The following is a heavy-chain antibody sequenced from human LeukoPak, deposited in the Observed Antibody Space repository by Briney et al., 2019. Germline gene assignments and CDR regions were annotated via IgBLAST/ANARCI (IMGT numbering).Heavy chain of an antibody. CDR1: GYTFTSYD. CDR3: ARVSRSSSWYYFDY. D-gene: IGHD6-13*01. CDR2: INPNSGGT. J-gene: IGHJ4*02. Sequence: ASVKVSCKASGYTFTSYDINWVRQATGQGLEWMGWINPNSGGTNYAQKFQGRVTMTRDTSISTAYMELSRLRSDDTAVYYCARVSRSSSWYYFDYWGQGTLVTVSS. V-gene: IGHV1-2*02.